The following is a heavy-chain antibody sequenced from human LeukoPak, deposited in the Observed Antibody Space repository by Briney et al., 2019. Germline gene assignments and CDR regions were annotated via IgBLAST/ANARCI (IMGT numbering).Heavy chain of an antibody. CDR2: ISYDGSNK. Sequence: PGRSLRLSCAASGFTFSSYAMHWVRQAPGKGLEWVAVISYDGSNKYYADSVKGRFTISRDNSKNTLSLQMNSLRAEDTAVYYCAKETTSGWYVFDIWGQGTMVTVSS. CDR1: GFTFSSYA. V-gene: IGHV3-30-3*01. CDR3: AKETTSGWYVFDI. D-gene: IGHD6-19*01. J-gene: IGHJ3*02.